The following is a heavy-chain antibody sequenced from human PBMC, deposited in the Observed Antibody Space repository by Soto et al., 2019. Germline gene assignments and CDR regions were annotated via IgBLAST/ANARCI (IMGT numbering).Heavy chain of an antibody. CDR1: GFTFSDYW. CDR3: ARAGHYSLSWSMDV. CDR2: LKQAGSEN. V-gene: IGHV3-7*04. J-gene: IGHJ6*02. D-gene: IGHD3-10*01. Sequence: EVQLVESGGGLVQPGGSLRLSCGASGFTFSDYWMSWVRQAPGKGLEWVATLKQAGSENYYYVDSVKGRFTSSRDNFKNSLYLQMNSLRVDDTAVYYCARAGHYSLSWSMDVWGQWTTVTVSS.